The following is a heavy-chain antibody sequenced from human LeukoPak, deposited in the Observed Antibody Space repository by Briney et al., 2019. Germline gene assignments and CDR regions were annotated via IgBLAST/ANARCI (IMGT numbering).Heavy chain of an antibody. Sequence: ASVKVSCKASGGTFSSYAISWVRQAPGQGLEWMGWISAYNGNTNYAQKLQGRVTMTTDTSTSTAYMELRSLRSDDTAVYYCARDQIGIAVAFGDYWGQGTLVTVSS. J-gene: IGHJ4*02. V-gene: IGHV1-18*01. D-gene: IGHD6-19*01. CDR3: ARDQIGIAVAFGDY. CDR1: GGTFSSYA. CDR2: ISAYNGNT.